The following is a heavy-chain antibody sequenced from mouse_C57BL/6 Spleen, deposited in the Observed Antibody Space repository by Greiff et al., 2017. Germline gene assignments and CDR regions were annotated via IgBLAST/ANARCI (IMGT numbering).Heavy chain of an antibody. CDR3: APYYYGSPAWFAY. CDR1: GFNIKDYY. Sequence: EVQLQQSGAELVKPGASVKLSCTASGFNIKDYYMHWVKQRTEQGLEWIGRIDPEDGETKSAPKFQGKATITADTSSNTAYLQLSSLTSEDTAVYCGAPYYYGSPAWFAYWGQGTLVTVSA. D-gene: IGHD1-1*01. V-gene: IGHV14-2*01. J-gene: IGHJ3*01. CDR2: IDPEDGET.